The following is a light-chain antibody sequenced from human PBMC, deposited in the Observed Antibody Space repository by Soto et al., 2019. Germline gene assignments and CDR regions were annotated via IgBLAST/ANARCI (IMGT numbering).Light chain of an antibody. J-gene: IGKJ1*01. CDR1: QSISNR. CDR2: DAS. V-gene: IGKV1-5*01. CDR3: QNYGGAWT. Sequence: IQMTQSPSTVSASVGDRVTITCRASQSISNRLVWYQEKGGKAPKVLIYDASSLESGDPSRFSRGGSATELLLTISSLQPDDFATYHCQNYGGAWTFGQGTKVDI.